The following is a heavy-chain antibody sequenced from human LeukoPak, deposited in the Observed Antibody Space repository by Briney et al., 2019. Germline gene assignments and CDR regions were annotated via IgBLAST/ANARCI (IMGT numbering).Heavy chain of an antibody. CDR2: IYPGDSDT. Sequence: GESLKISCKGSGYSFTSYWIGWVRQMPGKGLEWMGIIYPGDSDTRYSPSFQGQVTISVDKSISTAYLQWSSLKASDTAMYYCARLPVTSPPHYYYYYGMDVWGQGTTVTVSS. CDR3: ARLPVTSPPHYYYYYGMDV. CDR1: GYSFTSYW. D-gene: IGHD5-18*01. J-gene: IGHJ6*02. V-gene: IGHV5-51*01.